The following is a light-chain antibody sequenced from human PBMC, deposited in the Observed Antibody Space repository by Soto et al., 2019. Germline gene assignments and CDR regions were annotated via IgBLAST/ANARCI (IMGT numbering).Light chain of an antibody. J-gene: IGKJ4*01. CDR3: QQRSIWPPV. Sequence: IVMTQSPATLSLSPGERATLSCWASQSVGTYLAWYQQRLGQAPRLLIYDSSKRATDIPARFSGSGSGTDFTLTISSLEPEDFAVYYCQQRSIWPPVFGGGTKLEIK. CDR2: DSS. CDR1: QSVGTY. V-gene: IGKV3-11*01.